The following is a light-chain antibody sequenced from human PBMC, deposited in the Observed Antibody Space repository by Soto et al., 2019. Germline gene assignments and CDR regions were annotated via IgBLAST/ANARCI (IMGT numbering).Light chain of an antibody. J-gene: IGLJ3*02. Sequence: QSVLTQPPSVSGAPGQTVTISCTGATFDVHWYQQFPGAAPIVLIYGNTNRPSGVPDRFSGSKSGTSASLAIAGLQAEDEGDYYYQSYDSSQSGWVFGGGTKLTVL. CDR3: QSYDSSQSGWV. CDR2: GNT. V-gene: IGLV1-40*01. CDR1: TFD.